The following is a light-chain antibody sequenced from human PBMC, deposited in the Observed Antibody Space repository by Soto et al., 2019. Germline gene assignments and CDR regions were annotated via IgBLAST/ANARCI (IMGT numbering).Light chain of an antibody. CDR3: AVWDDSLNGHV. V-gene: IGLV1-44*01. CDR2: SNN. J-gene: IGLJ1*01. CDR1: SSNIGSNT. Sequence: QSALTQPPSASGTPGQRVTIPCSGSSSNIGSNTVNWYQQLPGTAPKLLIYSNNQRPSGVPDRFSGSKSGTSASLAISGLQSEDEADYYCAVWDDSLNGHVFGTGTKVTVL.